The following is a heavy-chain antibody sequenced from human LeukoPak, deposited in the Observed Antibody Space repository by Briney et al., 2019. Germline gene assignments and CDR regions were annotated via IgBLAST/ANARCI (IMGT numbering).Heavy chain of an antibody. CDR1: GFTFRNHG. CDR3: AKGRGGSSKWGSDY. CDR2: IWYDGSNK. V-gene: IGHV3-33*06. J-gene: IGHJ4*02. Sequence: PGRSLRLSCTASGFTFRNHGMNWVRQAPGKGLEWVAGIWYDGSNKDYVDSVKGRFTISRDNSKNTLYLEMNSLTVEDTAVYYCAKGRGGSSKWGSDYWGQGTQVTVSS. D-gene: IGHD7-27*01.